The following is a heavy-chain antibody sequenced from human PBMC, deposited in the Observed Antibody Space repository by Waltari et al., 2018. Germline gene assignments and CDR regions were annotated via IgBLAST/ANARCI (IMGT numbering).Heavy chain of an antibody. Sequence: QVHLQESGPGLVKPSETLSLTCEVSGYSISNGSYWAWVRQVPGKGLEWIGSIYRPEITYYRSSLESRVTISMDSSKNQFFLRLSSVTAADTAVYYCARDPQTYYHDPLGHFYTAGMDVWGQGTTVTVSS. CDR2: IYRPEIT. CDR3: ARDPQTYYHDPLGHFYTAGMDV. V-gene: IGHV4-38-2*02. CDR1: GYSISNGSY. J-gene: IGHJ6*02. D-gene: IGHD3-22*01.